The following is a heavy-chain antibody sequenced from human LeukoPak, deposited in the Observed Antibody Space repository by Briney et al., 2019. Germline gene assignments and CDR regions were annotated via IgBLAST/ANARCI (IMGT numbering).Heavy chain of an antibody. V-gene: IGHV3-43*02. J-gene: IGHJ4*02. Sequence: PGGSLRLSCVASGSTVDDYVIHWVRQPPGKGLEWVSLSRGDGGRTYYADAVKGRFSISRDNSKNSVYLQMNTLRSDDTALYYCAKVKIAAGRYYFDYWGQGTLVTVSS. CDR2: SRGDGGRT. D-gene: IGHD6-13*01. CDR1: GSTVDDYV. CDR3: AKVKIAAGRYYFDY.